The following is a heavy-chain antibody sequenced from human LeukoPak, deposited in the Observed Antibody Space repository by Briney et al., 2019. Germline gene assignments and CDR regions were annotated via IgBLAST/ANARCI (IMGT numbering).Heavy chain of an antibody. V-gene: IGHV1-18*01. CDR1: GYTFTSYG. CDR2: ISAYNGNT. CDR3: ARRFYYGSASNYKHYYYYYMDV. Sequence: ASVKVSCKASGYTFTSYGISWVRQAPGQGLEWMGWISAYNGNTNYAQKLQGRVTMTTDTSTSTAYMGLRSLRSDDTAVYYCARRFYYGSASNYKHYYYYYMDVWGKGTTVTVSS. J-gene: IGHJ6*03. D-gene: IGHD3-10*01.